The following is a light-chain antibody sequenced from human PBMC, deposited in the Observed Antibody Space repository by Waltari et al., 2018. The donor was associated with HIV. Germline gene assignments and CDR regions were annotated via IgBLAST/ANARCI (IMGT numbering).Light chain of an antibody. Sequence: HSAPTQPASVSGSPGQSITISCTGSTSDIGSHKLVSWYHHHAGKTPKLLVYMVNERPSGVSKRFSGSKSGNTASLTISGLRPEDEADYDCASFGQKPFVCGPGTTVTVL. CDR3: ASFGQKPFV. V-gene: IGLV2-23*02. CDR2: MVN. CDR1: TSDIGSHKL. J-gene: IGLJ1*01.